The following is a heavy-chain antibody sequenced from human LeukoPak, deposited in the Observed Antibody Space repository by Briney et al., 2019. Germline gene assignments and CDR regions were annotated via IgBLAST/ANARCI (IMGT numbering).Heavy chain of an antibody. CDR3: ARGGWYPESFQH. D-gene: IGHD6-19*01. CDR2: IYYSGST. J-gene: IGHJ1*01. CDR1: GGSISSYC. V-gene: IGHV4-59*01. Sequence: PSETLTLTCTASGGSISSYCWNWVRQPPGKGLEWIGYIYYSGSTNYNPSLKSRVTISVDTSKNQFSLKLSSVTAADTAVYYCARGGWYPESFQHWGQGALVTVSS.